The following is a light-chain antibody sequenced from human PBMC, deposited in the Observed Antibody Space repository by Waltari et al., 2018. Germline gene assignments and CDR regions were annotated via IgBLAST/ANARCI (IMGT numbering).Light chain of an antibody. CDR3: AAWDDSLGGWV. V-gene: IGLV1-47*01. J-gene: IGLJ3*02. Sequence: QSVLTQPPSASGTPGQRVTISCSGSESNLESNDVSWYQPLPGTAPKLLIFRNDQRPSGAPDRFSGSKSDTSASLAISGLRHDDDAVYYCAAWDDSLGGWVFGGGTKLTVL. CDR2: RND. CDR1: ESNLESND.